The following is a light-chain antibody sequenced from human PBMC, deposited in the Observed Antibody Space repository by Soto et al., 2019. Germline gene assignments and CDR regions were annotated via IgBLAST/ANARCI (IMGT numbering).Light chain of an antibody. CDR2: EVS. V-gene: IGLV2-14*01. Sequence: SALTQPASVSGSPGQSITISCTGTSSDVGAYNYVSWYQQHPGKAPKLMIYEVSNRPSGVSNRFSGSKSGSTASLTISGLQAEDEADYYCSSHTSSTTPYVYATGTKVTVL. CDR3: SSHTSSTTPYV. CDR1: SSDVGAYNY. J-gene: IGLJ1*01.